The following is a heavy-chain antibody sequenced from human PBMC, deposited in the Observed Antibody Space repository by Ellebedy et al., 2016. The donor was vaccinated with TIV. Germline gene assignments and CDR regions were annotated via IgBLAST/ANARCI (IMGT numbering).Heavy chain of an antibody. V-gene: IGHV1-18*01. CDR3: ARHDYGDRYGMDV. J-gene: IGHJ6*02. CDR2: VSGYNGNT. D-gene: IGHD4-17*01. Sequence: ASVKVSXKASGYTFTSFGFSWVRQAPGQGLEWMGRVSGYNGNTNYAQKLQGRVTMTTDTSTSTAYMELRSLRSDDTAVYYCARHDYGDRYGMDVWGQGTTVTVSS. CDR1: GYTFTSFG.